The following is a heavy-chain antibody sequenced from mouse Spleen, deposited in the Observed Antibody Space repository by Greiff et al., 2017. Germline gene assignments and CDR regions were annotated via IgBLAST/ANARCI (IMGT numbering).Heavy chain of an antibody. D-gene: IGHD4-1*01. V-gene: IGHV1-50*01. CDR2: IDPSDSYT. CDR1: GYTFTSYW. Sequence: VQLQQPGAELVKPGASVKLSCKASGYTFTSYWMQWVKQRPGQGLEWIGEIDPSDSYTNYNQKFKDKATLTVDTSSSTAYMQLSSLTSEDSAVYYCARGRTGTDYYAMDYWGQGTSVTVSS. CDR3: ARGRTGTDYYAMDY. J-gene: IGHJ4*01.